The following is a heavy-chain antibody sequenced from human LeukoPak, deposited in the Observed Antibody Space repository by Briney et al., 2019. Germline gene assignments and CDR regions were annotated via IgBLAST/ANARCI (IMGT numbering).Heavy chain of an antibody. Sequence: PGGSLRLSCAASGFTFSSYAMSWVRQAPGKGLEWVSAISGSGGSTYYADSVKGRFTISRDNSKNTLYLQMNSLRAEDTAVYYCAKQGRGYYDSSGYFHLDYWGQGTLVTVSS. CDR1: GFTFSSYA. D-gene: IGHD3-22*01. V-gene: IGHV3-23*01. CDR3: AKQGRGYYDSSGYFHLDY. CDR2: ISGSGGST. J-gene: IGHJ4*02.